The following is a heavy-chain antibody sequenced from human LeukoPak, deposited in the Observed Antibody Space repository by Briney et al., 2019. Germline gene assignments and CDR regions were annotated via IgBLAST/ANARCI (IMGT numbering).Heavy chain of an antibody. Sequence: PSETLSLTCTVSGGSISTYYWSWIRQPPGKGLEWIGFIYYSGSTNVNPSLKSRVTISVDMSKNQFSLQLSSVTAADTAVYYCVLVPPPYTQHFWGQGALVTVSS. CDR1: GGSISTYY. J-gene: IGHJ4*02. D-gene: IGHD3-16*01. V-gene: IGHV4-59*12. CDR2: IYYSGST. CDR3: VLVPPPYTQHF.